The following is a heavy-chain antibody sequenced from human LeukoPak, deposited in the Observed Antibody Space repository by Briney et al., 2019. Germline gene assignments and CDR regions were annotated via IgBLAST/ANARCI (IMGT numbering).Heavy chain of an antibody. CDR3: ARVKAVPDTPIWFDP. J-gene: IGHJ5*02. D-gene: IGHD6-19*01. CDR2: IYYTGST. Sequence: PSETLSLTCTVSGASISSYYWSRIRQPPGKGLEWIGYIYYTGSTNYNPSLKSRATIPVDTSKNQFSLKLTSVTAADTAMYYCARVKAVPDTPIWFDPWGQGTLVTVSS. V-gene: IGHV4-59*01. CDR1: GASISSYY.